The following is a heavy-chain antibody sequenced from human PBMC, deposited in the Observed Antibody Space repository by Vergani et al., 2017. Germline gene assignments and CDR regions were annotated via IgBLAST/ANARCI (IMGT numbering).Heavy chain of an antibody. D-gene: IGHD2-2*01. CDR1: GFTFSDHY. V-gene: IGHV3-72*01. Sequence: EVQLVESGGGLVQPGGSLRLSCAASGFTFSDHYMDWVRQAPGKGLEWVGRTRNKANSYTTECAASVKGRFTISRDDSKNSLYLQMNSLKTEDTAVYYCSATRSYCSSTSCYYYYFDYWGQGTLVTVSS. CDR3: SATRSYCSSTSCYYYYFDY. J-gene: IGHJ4*02. CDR2: TRNKANSYTT.